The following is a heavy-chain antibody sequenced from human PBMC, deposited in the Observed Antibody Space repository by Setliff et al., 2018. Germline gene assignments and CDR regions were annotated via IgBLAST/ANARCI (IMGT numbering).Heavy chain of an antibody. Sequence: PSETLSLTCDVFGGSFSGYFWAWIRQSPGKGLEWIGDVNDSGSINYNPSLKSRVTISMDTSKNQFSLRVSSVTAADTAVYYCARSFSRREKFLLDYWGQGALVTVPQ. V-gene: IGHV4-34*01. CDR2: VNDSGSI. CDR3: ARSFSRREKFLLDY. CDR1: GGSFSGYF. J-gene: IGHJ4*02.